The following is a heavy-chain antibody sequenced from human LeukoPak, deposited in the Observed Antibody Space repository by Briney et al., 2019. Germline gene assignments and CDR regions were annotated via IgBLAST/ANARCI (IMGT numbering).Heavy chain of an antibody. CDR2: ISNSGTRT. Sequence: GGSLRLSCAVSGFAFGSEAMTWVRQAPGQGLEWVSAISNSGTRTYYADSVKGRFTISRDNFKDTLYLHMNSLRAEDTAIYYCASDWNVAYWGQGTLVTVSS. CDR3: ASDWNVAY. J-gene: IGHJ4*02. CDR1: GFAFGSEA. D-gene: IGHD1-1*01. V-gene: IGHV3-23*01.